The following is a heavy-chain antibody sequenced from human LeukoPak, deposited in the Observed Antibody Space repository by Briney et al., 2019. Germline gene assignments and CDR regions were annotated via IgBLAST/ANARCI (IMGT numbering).Heavy chain of an antibody. CDR1: GYTFTSYG. CDR2: ISAYNGNT. D-gene: IGHD6-13*01. V-gene: IGHV1-18*01. CDR3: ARIGGRIAAAANFDY. J-gene: IGHJ4*02. Sequence: ASVKVSCKASGYTFTSYGISWVQQAPGQGLEWMGWISAYNGNTNYAQKLQGRVTMTTDTSTSTAYMELRSLRSDDTAVYYCARIGGRIAAAANFDYWGQGTLVTVSS.